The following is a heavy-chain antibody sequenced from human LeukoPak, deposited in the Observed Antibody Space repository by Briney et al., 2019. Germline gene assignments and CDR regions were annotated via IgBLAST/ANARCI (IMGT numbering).Heavy chain of an antibody. Sequence: SLRLSCAASGFTFDDYAMHWVRQAPGEGLEWVSGISWNSGSIMYADSVKGRFTISRDNAKNSLYLQMNSLRAEDMALYYCAKDIYGGNSFAWNFDYWGQGTLVTVSS. D-gene: IGHD4-23*01. V-gene: IGHV3-9*03. J-gene: IGHJ4*02. CDR3: AKDIYGGNSFAWNFDY. CDR1: GFTFDDYA. CDR2: ISWNSGSI.